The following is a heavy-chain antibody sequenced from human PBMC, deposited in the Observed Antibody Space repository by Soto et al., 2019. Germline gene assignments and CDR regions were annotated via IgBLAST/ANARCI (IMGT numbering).Heavy chain of an antibody. D-gene: IGHD5-12*01. CDR3: ASPYEGRAFDI. V-gene: IGHV3-30-3*01. CDR1: GFTFSSYA. J-gene: IGHJ3*02. Sequence: QVQLVESGGGVVQPGRSLRLSCAASGFTFSSYAMHWVGQAPGKGLEWVAVISYDGSNKYYADSVKGRFTISRDNSKNTLYLQMNSLRAEGTAVYYCASPYEGRAFDIWGQGTMVTVSS. CDR2: ISYDGSNK.